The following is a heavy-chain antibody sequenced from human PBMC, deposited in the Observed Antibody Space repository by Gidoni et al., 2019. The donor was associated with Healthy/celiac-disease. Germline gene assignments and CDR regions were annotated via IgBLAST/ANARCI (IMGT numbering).Heavy chain of an antibody. D-gene: IGHD6-13*01. V-gene: IGHV4-39*07. J-gene: IGHJ4*02. CDR3: ARDVRYSSSWSHFDY. CDR2: IYYRGDT. Sequence: QLQLQESGPGLVKPSETLSLSCTVSGGSISSSDYYWGWVRQPPGKGLEWIGTIYYRGDTYYNPSLKRRVTISVDMSRNQFSLWLTSVTAADTAMYYCARDVRYSSSWSHFDYWGQGILGTVSS. CDR1: GGSISSSDYY.